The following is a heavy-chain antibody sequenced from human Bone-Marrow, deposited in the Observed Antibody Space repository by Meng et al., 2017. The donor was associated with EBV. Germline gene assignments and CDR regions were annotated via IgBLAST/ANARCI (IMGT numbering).Heavy chain of an antibody. V-gene: IGHV1-69*01. D-gene: IGHD3-10*01. CDR3: ASESGRGFTPDY. J-gene: IGHJ4*02. Sequence: QVLLWQFGARGEKPGSSVTVPCKSSGGAFSSYAVSWVRQAPGQGLEWMGGLIPKSGVPYFARKFQGRLTITADESTSTHYMDLTSLRSDDTAVYYCASESGRGFTPDYWGRGTLVTVSS. CDR1: GGAFSSYA. CDR2: LIPKSGVP.